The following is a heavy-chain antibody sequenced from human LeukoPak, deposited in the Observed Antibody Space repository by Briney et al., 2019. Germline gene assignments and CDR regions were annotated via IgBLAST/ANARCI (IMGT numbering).Heavy chain of an antibody. CDR2: INPNSGGT. V-gene: IGHV1-2*06. Sequence: GASVKVSCKASGYTFTGYYMHWVRQAPGQGLEWMGRINPNSGGTNYAQKFQGRVTVTRDTSISTAYMELSRLRSDDTAVYYCARDSCSGGSCYPYYFDYWGQGTLVTVSS. J-gene: IGHJ4*02. CDR1: GYTFTGYY. CDR3: ARDSCSGGSCYPYYFDY. D-gene: IGHD2-15*01.